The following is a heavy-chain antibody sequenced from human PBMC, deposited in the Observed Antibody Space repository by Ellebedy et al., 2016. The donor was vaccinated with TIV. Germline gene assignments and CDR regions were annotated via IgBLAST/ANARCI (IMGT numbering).Heavy chain of an antibody. Sequence: GESLKISCAASGFTFRSYGMHWVRQAPGKGLEWVAIISYDGYNKYYSDSVKGRFTISRDNSGNTLFLQMNSLRLEDTAVYYCARDSGRRRSWDNDYWGQGTLVTVSS. CDR3: ARDSGRRRSWDNDY. V-gene: IGHV3-30*03. CDR2: ISYDGYNK. J-gene: IGHJ4*02. D-gene: IGHD3-10*01. CDR1: GFTFRSYG.